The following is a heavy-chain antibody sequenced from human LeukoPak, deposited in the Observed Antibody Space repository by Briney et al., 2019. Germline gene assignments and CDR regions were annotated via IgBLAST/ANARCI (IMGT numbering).Heavy chain of an antibody. Sequence: GESLKISCKGSGYSFTSYWIGWVSQMPGKGLEWMGIIYPGDSDTRYSPSFQGQVTISADKSISTAYLQWSSLKASDTAMYYCAKTYYYDSCGYSFDYWGQGTLVTVSS. J-gene: IGHJ4*02. D-gene: IGHD3-22*01. CDR1: GYSFTSYW. CDR2: IYPGDSDT. CDR3: AKTYYYDSCGYSFDY. V-gene: IGHV5-51*01.